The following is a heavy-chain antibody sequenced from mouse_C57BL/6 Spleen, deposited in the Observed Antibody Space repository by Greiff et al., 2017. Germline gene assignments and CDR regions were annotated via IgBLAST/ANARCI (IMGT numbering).Heavy chain of an antibody. CDR2: ISSGGDYI. CDR3: TRVLYYSNSYFDY. Sequence: EVQRVESGEGLVKPGGSLKLSCAASGFTFSSYAMSWVRQTPEKRLEWVAYISSGGDYIYYADTVKGRFTISRDNARNTLYLQMSSLKSEDTAMYYCTRVLYYSNSYFDYWGQGTTLTVSS. CDR1: GFTFSSYA. J-gene: IGHJ2*01. D-gene: IGHD2-5*01. V-gene: IGHV5-9-1*02.